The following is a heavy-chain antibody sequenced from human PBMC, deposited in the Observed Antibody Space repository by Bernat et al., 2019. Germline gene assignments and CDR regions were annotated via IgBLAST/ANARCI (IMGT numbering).Heavy chain of an antibody. J-gene: IGHJ6*02. V-gene: IGHV4-39*01. D-gene: IGHD3-3*01. Sequence: NPSLKSRVTISVDTSKNQFSLKLSSVTAADTAVYYCARHPYDFCMDVWGQWTTVTVSS. CDR3: ARHPYDFCMDV.